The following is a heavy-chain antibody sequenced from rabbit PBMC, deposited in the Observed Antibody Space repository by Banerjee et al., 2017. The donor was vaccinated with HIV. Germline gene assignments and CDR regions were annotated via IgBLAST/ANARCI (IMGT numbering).Heavy chain of an antibody. Sequence: LAESGGDLVKPGASLTLTCTASGFSFSRYYYMCWVRQAPGKGLEWIACIYAGSSGDTVYASWAKGRFTISKTSSTTVTLQMTSLTAADTATYFCARDLAGVIGWNFNLWGPGTLVTVS. D-gene: IGHD4-1*01. CDR1: GFSFSRYYY. CDR3: ARDLAGVIGWNFNL. J-gene: IGHJ4*01. V-gene: IGHV1S40*01. CDR2: IYAGSSGDT.